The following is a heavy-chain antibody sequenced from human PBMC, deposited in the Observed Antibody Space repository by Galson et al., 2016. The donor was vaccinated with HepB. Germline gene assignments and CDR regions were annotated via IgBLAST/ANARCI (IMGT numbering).Heavy chain of an antibody. CDR1: GFTLSTYS. CDR3: VRDHDWGFDY. Sequence: SLRLSCAVSGFTLSTYSTSWVRQAPGKGLEWIAYIRSRSNDRAIFYAGSVKGRFTISGDNAESMYLQMNSLRDEDTAVYYCVRDHDWGFDYWGQGALVTVSS. J-gene: IGHJ4*02. D-gene: IGHD7-27*01. V-gene: IGHV3-48*02. CDR2: IRSRSNDRAI.